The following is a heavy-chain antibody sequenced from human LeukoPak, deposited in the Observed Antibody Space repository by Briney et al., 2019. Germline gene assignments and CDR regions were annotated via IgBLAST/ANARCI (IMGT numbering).Heavy chain of an antibody. CDR3: AGDYDFWSGPGGY. V-gene: IGHV3-30-3*01. J-gene: IGHJ4*02. Sequence: PGGSLRLSCAASGFTFSSYAMHWVRQAPGKGLEWVAVISYDGSNKYYADSVKGRFTISRDNSKNTLYLQMNSLRAEDTAVYYCAGDYDFWSGPGGYWGQGTLVTVSS. CDR2: ISYDGSNK. D-gene: IGHD3-3*01. CDR1: GFTFSSYA.